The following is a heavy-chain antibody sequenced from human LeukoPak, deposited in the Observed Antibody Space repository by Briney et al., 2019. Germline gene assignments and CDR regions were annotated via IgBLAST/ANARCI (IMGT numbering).Heavy chain of an antibody. J-gene: IGHJ4*02. D-gene: IGHD3-3*01. Sequence: SETLSLTCTVSGGSISSYYWSWIRQPAGKGLEWIGRIYTSGSTNYNPSLKSRVTMSVDTSKNQFSLKLSSVTAADTAVYYCARVVSVRGYDFWSGYYDYWGQGTLVTVSP. CDR3: ARVVSVRGYDFWSGYYDY. CDR1: GGSISSYY. V-gene: IGHV4-4*07. CDR2: IYTSGST.